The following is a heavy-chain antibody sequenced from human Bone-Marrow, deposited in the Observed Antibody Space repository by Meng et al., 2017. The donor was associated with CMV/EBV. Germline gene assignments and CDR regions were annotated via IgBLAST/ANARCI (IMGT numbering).Heavy chain of an antibody. J-gene: IGHJ4*02. CDR3: ASGPHFDY. CDR2: ISSSSSYI. V-gene: IGHV3-21*01. CDR1: GFTFDDYA. Sequence: GESLKISCAASGFTFDDYAMHWVRQAPGKGLEWVSSISSSSSYIYYADSAKGRFTISRDNAKNSLYLQMNSLRAEDTAVYYCASGPHFDYWGQGTLVTVSS.